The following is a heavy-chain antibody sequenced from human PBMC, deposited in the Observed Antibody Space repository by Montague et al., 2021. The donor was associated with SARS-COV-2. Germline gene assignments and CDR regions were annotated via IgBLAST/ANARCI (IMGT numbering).Heavy chain of an antibody. CDR3: AQVNRRLGGVSFDS. CDR1: GDSIINIKTSY. Sequence: SETLSLTCNVSGDSIINIKTSYWGWIRLPPGRGLEWIGYIFHTGTSNYQAFLKSRVTMSVDTSKTQFSLKLTSVTAADTAVYFCAQVNRRLGGVSFDSWGQGALVTVSS. J-gene: IGHJ4*02. CDR2: IFHTGTS. D-gene: IGHD3-16*01. V-gene: IGHV4-61*05.